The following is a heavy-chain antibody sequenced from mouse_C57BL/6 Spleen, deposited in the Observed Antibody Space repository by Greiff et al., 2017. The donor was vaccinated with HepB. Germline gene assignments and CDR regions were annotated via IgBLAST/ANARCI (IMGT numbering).Heavy chain of an antibody. CDR3: ARRFKPDGYWYFDV. Sequence: EVKLMESGGGLVKPGGSLKLSCAASGFTFSDYGMHWVRQAPEKGLEWVAYISSGSSTIYYADTVKGRFTISRDNAKNTLFLQMTSLRSEDTAMYYCARRFKPDGYWYFDVWGTGTTVTVSS. CDR2: ISSGSSTI. D-gene: IGHD2-3*01. CDR1: GFTFSDYG. V-gene: IGHV5-17*01. J-gene: IGHJ1*03.